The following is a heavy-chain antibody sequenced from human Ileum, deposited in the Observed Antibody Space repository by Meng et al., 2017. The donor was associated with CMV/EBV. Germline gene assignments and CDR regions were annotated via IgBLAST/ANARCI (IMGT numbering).Heavy chain of an antibody. CDR1: GDSVSNNGAT. Sequence: GDSVSNNGATWNWIRQSPSRGLEWLGRTYYRSQWRNDYAVSLRGRITINPDTSKNHFSLQLTSVSPEDTAVYYCARDPPHCLSCMDLWGQGTLVTVSS. V-gene: IGHV6-1*01. CDR2: TYYRSQWRN. D-gene: IGHD2-8*01. CDR3: ARDPPHCLSCMDL. J-gene: IGHJ5*02.